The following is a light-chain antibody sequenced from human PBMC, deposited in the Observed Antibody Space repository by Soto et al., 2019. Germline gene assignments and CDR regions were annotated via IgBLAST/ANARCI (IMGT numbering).Light chain of an antibody. Sequence: EIVLTQSPGTLSLSPGERATLSCRASQSVSSSYLAWYQQKPGQAPRLLIYRASSRATGIPDRFSGSGSGTDFTLTISRLEPEEFAVYYWQQYVSSPPFTFGPGTKVDIK. CDR2: RAS. J-gene: IGKJ3*01. CDR3: QQYVSSPPFT. CDR1: QSVSSSY. V-gene: IGKV3-20*01.